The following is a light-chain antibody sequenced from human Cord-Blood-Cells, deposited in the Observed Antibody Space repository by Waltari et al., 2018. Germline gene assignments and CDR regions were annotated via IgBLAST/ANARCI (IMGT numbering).Light chain of an antibody. J-gene: IGLJ2*01. CDR3: CSYAGSFVV. Sequence: HSALTQPRSVSGSPGQSVTLSCTGTSSYVVCYHYVSWYQQHPGKAPKLMIYHVSKRPSGVPDRFSGSKSGNTAALTISGLQAEDEADYYCCSYAGSFVVFGGGTKLTVL. CDR1: SSYVVCYHY. V-gene: IGLV2-11*01. CDR2: HVS.